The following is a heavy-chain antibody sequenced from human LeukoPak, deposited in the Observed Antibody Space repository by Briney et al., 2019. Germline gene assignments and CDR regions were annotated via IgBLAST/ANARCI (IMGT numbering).Heavy chain of an antibody. Sequence: GGSLRLSCAASGFTFSSYWMHWVRQAPGKGLVWVSRINNDGTDTVYADSVEGRFTISRDNANNALSLQMNSLRVEDTGVYYCTRGNRGPDYWGQGTLVTVSS. CDR3: TRGNRGPDY. D-gene: IGHD1/OR15-1a*01. CDR1: GFTFSSYW. CDR2: INNDGTDT. V-gene: IGHV3-74*01. J-gene: IGHJ4*01.